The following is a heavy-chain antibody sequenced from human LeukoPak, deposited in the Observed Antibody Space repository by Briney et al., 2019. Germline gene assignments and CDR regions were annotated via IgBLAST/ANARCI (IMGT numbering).Heavy chain of an antibody. CDR2: INHSGST. J-gene: IGHJ6*03. V-gene: IGHV4-34*01. CDR3: AGLGYCSGGSCYAGNYYYYYMDV. CDR1: GGSFSGYY. D-gene: IGHD2-15*01. Sequence: SETLSLTCAVYGGSFSGYYWSWIRQPPGKGLEWIGEINHSGSTNYNPSLKSRVTISVDTSKNQFSLKLSSVTAADTAVYYCAGLGYCSGGSCYAGNYYYYYMDVWGKGTTVTISS.